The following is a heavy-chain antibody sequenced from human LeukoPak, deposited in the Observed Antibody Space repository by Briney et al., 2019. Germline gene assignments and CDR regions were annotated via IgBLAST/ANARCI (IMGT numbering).Heavy chain of an antibody. CDR3: ARGGYSYGSYYYYYYYMDV. CDR1: GGSISSYY. V-gene: IGHV4-59*01. D-gene: IGHD5-18*01. Sequence: PSETLSLTCTVSGGSISSYYWSWIRQPPGKGLEWIGYIYYSGSTDYNPSLKSRATISVDTSKNQFSLKLSSVTAADTAVYYCARGGYSYGSYYYYYYYMDVWGKGTTVTVSS. CDR2: IYYSGST. J-gene: IGHJ6*03.